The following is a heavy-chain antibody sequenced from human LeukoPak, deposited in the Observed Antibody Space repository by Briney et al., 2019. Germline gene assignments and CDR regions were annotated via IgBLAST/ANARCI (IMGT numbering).Heavy chain of an antibody. CDR2: ISSSSGYI. CDR1: GFTFSNYP. CDR3: ARGQGIFDY. V-gene: IGHV3-21*01. J-gene: IGHJ4*02. Sequence: GGSLRLSCAASGFTFSNYPMNWVRQAPGKGLEWVSSISSSSGYIHYADSVKGRFTISRDNAKNSLYLQMNSLRDEDSAVYYCARGQGIFDYWGQGTLVTVSS.